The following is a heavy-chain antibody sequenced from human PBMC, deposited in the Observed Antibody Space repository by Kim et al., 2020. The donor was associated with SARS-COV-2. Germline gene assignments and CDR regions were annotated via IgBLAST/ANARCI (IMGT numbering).Heavy chain of an antibody. Sequence: SETLSLTCAVYGGSFRGYYWSWIRQPPGKGLEWIGEINHSGSTNYNPSLKSRLTMSVDTSKNQFPQKLSSGTAADTAVYYCARGCGNTVVVIANVRRQRGFDPWGQGPLVTVST. J-gene: IGHJ5*02. V-gene: IGHV4-34*01. CDR2: INHSGST. CDR3: ARGCGNTVVVIANVRRQRGFDP. D-gene: IGHD2-21*01. CDR1: GGSFRGYY.